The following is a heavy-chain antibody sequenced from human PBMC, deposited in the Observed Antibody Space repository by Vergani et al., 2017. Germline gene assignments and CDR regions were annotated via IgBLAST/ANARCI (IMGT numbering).Heavy chain of an antibody. V-gene: IGHV3-21*01. CDR2: ISSSSSYI. Sequence: EVQLVESGGGLVKPGGSLRLSCAASGFTFSSYSMNWVRQAPGKGLEWVSSISSSSSYIYYADSVKGRFTISRDNAKNSLYLQMNSLSAEDTAVYYCGGWELLRAIGYWGQGTLVTVSS. D-gene: IGHD1-26*01. J-gene: IGHJ4*02. CDR1: GFTFSSYS. CDR3: GGWELLRAIGY.